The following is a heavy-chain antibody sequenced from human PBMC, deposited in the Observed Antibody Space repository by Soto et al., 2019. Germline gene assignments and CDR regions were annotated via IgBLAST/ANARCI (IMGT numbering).Heavy chain of an antibody. CDR1: GFTFSSYG. V-gene: IGHV3-30*18. Sequence: GGSLRLSCAASGFTFSSYGMHWVRQAPGKGLEWVAVISYDGSNKYYADSVKGRFTISRDNSKNTLYLQMNSLRAEDTAVYYCAKVRALFRGSSQPWPVYWGQGTLVTVSS. CDR3: AKVRALFRGSSQPWPVY. CDR2: ISYDGSNK. J-gene: IGHJ4*02. D-gene: IGHD3-10*01.